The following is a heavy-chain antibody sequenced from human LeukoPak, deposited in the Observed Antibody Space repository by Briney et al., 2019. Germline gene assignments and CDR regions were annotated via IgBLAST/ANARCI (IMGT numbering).Heavy chain of an antibody. Sequence: PSETLSLTCAVSGYSISSGYYWGWIRQPPGKGLEWIGTNYDSASTYYNPSLKSRVTISADTSKNQFSLKLSSVTAADTAVYYCARRCYYGSGSYYCFDYWGQGTLVTVSS. V-gene: IGHV4-38-2*01. CDR2: NYDSAST. D-gene: IGHD3-10*01. J-gene: IGHJ4*02. CDR1: GYSISSGYY. CDR3: ARRCYYGSGSYYCFDY.